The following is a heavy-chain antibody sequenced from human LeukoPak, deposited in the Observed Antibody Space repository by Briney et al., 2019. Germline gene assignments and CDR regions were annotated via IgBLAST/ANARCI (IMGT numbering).Heavy chain of an antibody. Sequence: PGGSLRLSCAASGFTFSSYGMHWVRQAPAKGLEWVAIISYDGSNKYYADSVKGRFTISRDNSKSTLYLQMNSLRAEDTAVYYCAKSTTVTQRGYFDYWGQGTLVTVSS. CDR3: AKSTTVTQRGYFDY. CDR1: GFTFSSYG. V-gene: IGHV3-30*18. J-gene: IGHJ4*02. CDR2: ISYDGSNK. D-gene: IGHD4-17*01.